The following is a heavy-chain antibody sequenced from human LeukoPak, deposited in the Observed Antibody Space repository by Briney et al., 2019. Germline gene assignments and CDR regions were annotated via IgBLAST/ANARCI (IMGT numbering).Heavy chain of an antibody. Sequence: PGASVKVSCKASGYTFTSYGISWVRQAPGQGLEWMGWISAYNGNTNYAQKLQGRVTMTTDTSTSTAYMELRSLRSDDTAVYYCARNWAHQWNYYYYYYMDVWGKGTTVTVSS. CDR3: ARNWAHQWNYYYYYYMDV. D-gene: IGHD6-19*01. CDR2: ISAYNGNT. V-gene: IGHV1-18*01. CDR1: GYTFTSYG. J-gene: IGHJ6*03.